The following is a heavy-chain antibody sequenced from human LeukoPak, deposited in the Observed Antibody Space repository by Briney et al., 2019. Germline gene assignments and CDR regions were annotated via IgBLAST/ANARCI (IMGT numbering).Heavy chain of an antibody. V-gene: IGHV4-39*01. J-gene: IGHJ3*02. CDR3: CRYDTLTNAFDI. Sequence: PSETLSLTCTVSGGSISSSSYYWGWIRQPPGKGLEWIGSIYYSGSTYYNPSLKSRVTISVDTSKNQFSLKLSSVTAADTAVYYGCRYDTLTNAFDIWGQGTMVTVSS. CDR2: IYYSGST. CDR1: GGSISSSSYY. D-gene: IGHD3-9*01.